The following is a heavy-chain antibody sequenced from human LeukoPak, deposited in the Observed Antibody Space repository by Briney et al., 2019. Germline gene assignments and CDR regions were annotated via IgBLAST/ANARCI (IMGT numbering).Heavy chain of an antibody. CDR1: GYTFTSYG. CDR3: ARGWGSYSDY. J-gene: IGHJ4*02. Sequence: ASVKVSCQASGYTFTSYGISGVRQAPGQGLEWMGWISGYGGKTKYAQKIQSRVTMTTDTSTSTAYMELRSLRSDDTAVYYCARGWGSYSDYWGQGTLVTVSS. V-gene: IGHV1-18*01. CDR2: ISGYGGKT. D-gene: IGHD3-16*01.